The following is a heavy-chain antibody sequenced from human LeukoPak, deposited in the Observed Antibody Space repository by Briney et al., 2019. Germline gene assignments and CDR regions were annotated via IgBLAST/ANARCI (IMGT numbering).Heavy chain of an antibody. D-gene: IGHD2-15*01. CDR3: ARTPLYCSGGSCYSGLGWFDP. CDR2: IYYSGST. J-gene: IGHJ5*02. Sequence: GSLRLSCAASGFTFSSYWMSWVRQAPGKGLEWIGSIYYSGSTYYNPSLKSRVTISVDTSKNQFSLKLSSVTAADTAVYYCARTPLYCSGGSCYSGLGWFDPWGQGTLVTVSS. CDR1: GFTFSSYW. V-gene: IGHV4-39*01.